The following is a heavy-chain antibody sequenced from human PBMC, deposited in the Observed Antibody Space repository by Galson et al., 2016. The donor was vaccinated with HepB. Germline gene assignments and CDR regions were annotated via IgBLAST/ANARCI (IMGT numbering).Heavy chain of an antibody. CDR2: SSAYNGKT. CDR3: ARDIRRITMIQVERFAY. J-gene: IGHJ4*02. CDR1: GYNFTSYG. V-gene: IGHV1-18*03. Sequence: SVKVSCKASGYNFTSYGISWVRQVPGQGLEWVGWSSAYNGKTNYAQNLQDRVTMTTDTSTNTAYMELRSLRSDDMAVYYCARDIRRITMIQVERFAYWGQGTLVTVSS. D-gene: IGHD3-22*01.